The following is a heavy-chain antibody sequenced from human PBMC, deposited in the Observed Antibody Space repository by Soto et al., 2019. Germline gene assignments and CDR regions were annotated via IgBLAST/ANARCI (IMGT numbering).Heavy chain of an antibody. Sequence: GGSLRLSCAASGFTFSSYAMSWVRQAPGKGLEWVSAISGSGGSTYYADSVKGRFTISRDNSKNTLYLQMNSLRAEDTAVYYCARSSGWYLGEDYWGQGTLVTVSS. J-gene: IGHJ4*02. CDR1: GFTFSSYA. V-gene: IGHV3-23*01. D-gene: IGHD6-19*01. CDR2: ISGSGGST. CDR3: ARSSGWYLGEDY.